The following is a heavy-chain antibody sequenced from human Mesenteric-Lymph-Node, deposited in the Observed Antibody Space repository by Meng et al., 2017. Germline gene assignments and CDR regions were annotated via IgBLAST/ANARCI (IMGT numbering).Heavy chain of an antibody. V-gene: IGHV3-74*01. D-gene: IGHD5-18*01. CDR2: INGDGSST. Sequence: EVSLVEAGGGLVQPVGSLVLPFAASGFTFSSYWMDWVRQAPGKGLVWVSRINGDGSSTNYADSVKGRFTISRDNSKNTLYLQMNSLRAGDTAVYYCARESYSYGLSWFDPWGQGTLVTVSS. J-gene: IGHJ5*02. CDR3: ARESYSYGLSWFDP. CDR1: GFTFSSYW.